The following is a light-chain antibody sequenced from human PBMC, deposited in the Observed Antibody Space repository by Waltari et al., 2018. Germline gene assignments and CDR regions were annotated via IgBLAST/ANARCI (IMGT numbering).Light chain of an antibody. CDR2: GDR. CDR3: QVWNSHDDHVV. J-gene: IGLJ2*01. Sequence: SFALTQPPPVSVAPGPPARLPCGGDNLERKRVRWYQQRSGHAPVLVIYGDRDRPSGIPERFSGSNSENTATLTINNVEAGDEADYYCQVWNSHDDHVVFGGGTKLTVL. V-gene: IGLV3-21*02. CDR1: NLERKR.